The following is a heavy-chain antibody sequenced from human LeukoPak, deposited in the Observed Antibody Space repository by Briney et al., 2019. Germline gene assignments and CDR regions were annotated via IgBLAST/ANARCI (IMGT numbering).Heavy chain of an antibody. CDR3: ARGWTTHWFDP. J-gene: IGHJ5*02. D-gene: IGHD1-14*01. V-gene: IGHV4-4*07. CDR1: GRTIGSYY. Sequence: PSETLSLTCNVSGRTIGSYYWTWLRQPAGKGLEWLGRFYTRGTTKYNPSLKSRVTMSLDTSKNEFYLSLKSVTAADTAVYYCARGWTTHWFDPWGPGTLVTVSS. CDR2: FYTRGTT.